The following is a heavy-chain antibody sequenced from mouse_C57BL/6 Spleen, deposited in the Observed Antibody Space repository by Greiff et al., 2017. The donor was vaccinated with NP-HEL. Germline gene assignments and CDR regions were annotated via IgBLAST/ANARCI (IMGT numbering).Heavy chain of an antibody. J-gene: IGHJ3*01. D-gene: IGHD3-3*01. CDR1: GYSFTGYY. CDR2: INPSTGGT. Sequence: EVKLQQSGPELVKPGASVKISCKASGYSFTGYYMNWVKQSPEKSLEWIGEINPSTGGTTYNQKFKAKATLTVDKSSSTAYMQLKSLTSEDSAVYYCAREGPEGFAYWGQGTLVTVSA. CDR3: AREGPEGFAY. V-gene: IGHV1-42*01.